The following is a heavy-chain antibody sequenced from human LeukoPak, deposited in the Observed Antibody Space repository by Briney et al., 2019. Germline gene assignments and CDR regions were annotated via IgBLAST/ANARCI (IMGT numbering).Heavy chain of an antibody. CDR2: IYYSGST. J-gene: IGHJ3*02. D-gene: IGHD1-26*01. CDR1: GGSISSYY. V-gene: IGHV4-59*12. CDR3: ARGREIYSGSYSQKLDI. Sequence: SETLSLTCTVSGGSISSYYWSWIRQPPGKGLEWIGYIYYSGSTNYNPSLKSRVTISVDTSKNQFSLKLSSVTAADTAVYYCARGREIYSGSYSQKLDIWGQGTMVTVSS.